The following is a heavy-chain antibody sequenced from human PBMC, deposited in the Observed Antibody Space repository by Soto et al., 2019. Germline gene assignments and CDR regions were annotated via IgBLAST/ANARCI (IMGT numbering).Heavy chain of an antibody. CDR1: GYTFTSYG. CDR2: ISAYNGNT. Sequence: GASVKVSCKASGYTFTSYGISWVRQAPGQGLEWMGWISAYNGNTNYAQKLQGRVTMTTDASTSTAYMELRSLRSDDTAVYYCARDNTRGYGDYFNYYYYYGMDVWGQGTTVTVSS. V-gene: IGHV1-18*01. J-gene: IGHJ6*02. CDR3: ARDNTRGYGDYFNYYYYYGMDV. D-gene: IGHD4-17*01.